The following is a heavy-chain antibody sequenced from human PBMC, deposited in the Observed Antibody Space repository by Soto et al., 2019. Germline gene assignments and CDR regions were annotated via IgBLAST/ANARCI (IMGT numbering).Heavy chain of an antibody. D-gene: IGHD3-22*01. V-gene: IGHV3-48*02. J-gene: IGHJ4*02. CDR1: VFTFSSYS. Sequence: GGSLRLSCAASVFTFSSYSMNWVRQARGKGLEWVSYISSSSSTIYYADSVKGRFTISRDNAKNSLYLQMNSLRDEDTAVYYCARVYNAYYDSSGGVDYWGQGTLVTVSS. CDR3: ARVYNAYYDSSGGVDY. CDR2: ISSSSSTI.